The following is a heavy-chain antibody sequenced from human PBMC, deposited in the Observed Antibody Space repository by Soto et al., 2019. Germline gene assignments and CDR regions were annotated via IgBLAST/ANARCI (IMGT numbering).Heavy chain of an antibody. CDR1: GFSFSNCA. Sequence: GGSLRLSCAASGFSFSNCAMGWVRQAPGKGLEWVSAISAPGGSTYYADSVKGRFTISRDNSKNTYLQMNSLRAEDTAVYYCAKVETWTYFDYWGQGTLVTVSS. CDR2: ISAPGGST. CDR3: AKVETWTYFDY. J-gene: IGHJ4*02. V-gene: IGHV3-23*01. D-gene: IGHD2-15*01.